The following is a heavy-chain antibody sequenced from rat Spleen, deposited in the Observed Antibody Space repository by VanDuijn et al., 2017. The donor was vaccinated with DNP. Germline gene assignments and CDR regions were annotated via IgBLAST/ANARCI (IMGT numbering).Heavy chain of an antibody. J-gene: IGHJ3*01. Sequence: EVQLVESGGDLVQPGRSLRLSCVTSGFTFNNYWMNWVRQAPTKGLEWVASVTSGGGTTYYRDSVKGRFTISRDNAKSTLYLQMDSLRSEDTATYYCATRDYYTGPYNSFAHWGQGTLVTVSS. CDR2: VTSGGGTT. V-gene: IGHV5-25*01. D-gene: IGHD1-6*01. CDR3: ATRDYYTGPYNSFAH. CDR1: GFTFNNYW.